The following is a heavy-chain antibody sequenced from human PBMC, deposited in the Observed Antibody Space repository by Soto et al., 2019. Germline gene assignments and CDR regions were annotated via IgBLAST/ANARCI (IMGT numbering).Heavy chain of an antibody. D-gene: IGHD2-2*01. CDR1: GGTFSSYA. V-gene: IGHV1-18*01. CDR2: ISAYTDDP. Sequence: GASVKVSCKASGGTFSSYAISWVRQAPGRGLEWMGWISAYTDDPNYAQKFQGRVTMTIDTSTSTAYLDLRSLTSDDTAVYYCARVIPGAEAWFDPWGQGTLVTVSS. CDR3: ARVIPGAEAWFDP. J-gene: IGHJ5*02.